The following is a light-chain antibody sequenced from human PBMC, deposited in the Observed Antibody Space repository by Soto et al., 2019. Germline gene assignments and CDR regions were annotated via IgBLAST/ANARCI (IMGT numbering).Light chain of an antibody. CDR2: DTS. Sequence: EVVLTQSPATLSVSPGERDTLSCRASQSVSIKLAWYQQNPGQAPRLLIYDTSTRATGIPARFSGSGSGTEFTLTISSLQSEDFAVYYCQQYTKWPPITFGQGTRLEI. V-gene: IGKV3-15*01. J-gene: IGKJ5*01. CDR3: QQYTKWPPIT. CDR1: QSVSIK.